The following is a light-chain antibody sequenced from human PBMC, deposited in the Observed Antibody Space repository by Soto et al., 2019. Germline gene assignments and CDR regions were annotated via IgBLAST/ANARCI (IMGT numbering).Light chain of an antibody. V-gene: IGKV3-20*01. CDR2: GAS. Sequence: EVMLTQSPGTLSLSPGERATLSCRASQSVSSNYLAWYQQKSGQAPRLLIYGASNRATGIPDRFSGSGSGTDFTLTIRRLEPEDFAVYYCQQYDTSPRTFGQGTKFEFK. CDR3: QQYDTSPRT. CDR1: QSVSSNY. J-gene: IGKJ1*01.